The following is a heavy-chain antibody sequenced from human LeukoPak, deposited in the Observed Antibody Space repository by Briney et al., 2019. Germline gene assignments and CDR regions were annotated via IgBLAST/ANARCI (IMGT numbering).Heavy chain of an antibody. Sequence: PGGSLRLSCAASGFTFSSYAMSWVRQAPGKGLEWVSAISGSGGSTYCADSVKGRFTISRDNSKNTLYLQMNSLRAEDTAVYYCAKSVAGVGYYYGMDVWGQGTTVTVSS. J-gene: IGHJ6*02. D-gene: IGHD6-19*01. V-gene: IGHV3-23*01. CDR2: ISGSGGST. CDR3: AKSVAGVGYYYGMDV. CDR1: GFTFSSYA.